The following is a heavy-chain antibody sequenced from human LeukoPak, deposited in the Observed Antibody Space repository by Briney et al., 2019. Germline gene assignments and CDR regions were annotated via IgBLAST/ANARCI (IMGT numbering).Heavy chain of an antibody. Sequence: ASVKASCKASGYSFTSYYMHWVRQAPGRGPEWMGIINPSGGSTSYAQKFQGRVTMTRDTSTSTVYMELSSLRSEDTAVYYCARGYDILTGYYMDWFHPWGQGTLVTVSS. CDR2: INPSGGST. CDR3: ARGYDILTGYYMDWFHP. D-gene: IGHD3-9*01. V-gene: IGHV1-46*01. J-gene: IGHJ5*02. CDR1: GYSFTSYY.